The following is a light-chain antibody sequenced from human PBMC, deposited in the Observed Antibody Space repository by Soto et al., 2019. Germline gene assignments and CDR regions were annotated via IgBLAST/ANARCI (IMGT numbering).Light chain of an antibody. V-gene: IGLV2-14*01. J-gene: IGLJ1*01. CDR1: SSDVGGYNY. CDR3: NSYTSQSTEV. CDR2: EVS. Sequence: QSALTQPASVSGSPGQSITISCTGTSSDVGGYNYVSWYQQHPGKAPKLIIYEVSNRPSGVSNRFSGSKSGTTASLTISGLQAEDEADYYRNSYTSQSTEVFGTGTKVTVL.